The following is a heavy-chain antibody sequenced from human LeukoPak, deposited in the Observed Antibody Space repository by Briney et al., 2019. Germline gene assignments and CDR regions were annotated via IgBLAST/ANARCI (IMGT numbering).Heavy chain of an antibody. CDR1: GFTFSSNY. V-gene: IGHV3-53*01. Sequence: GGSLRLSCAASGFTFSSNYMSWVRQAPGKGLEWVSVIYSGGSTYYADSVKGRFTISRDNSKNTLYLQMNSLRAEDTAVYYCARELCGGDCYTDYWGQGTLVTVSS. J-gene: IGHJ4*02. D-gene: IGHD2-21*02. CDR2: IYSGGST. CDR3: ARELCGGDCYTDY.